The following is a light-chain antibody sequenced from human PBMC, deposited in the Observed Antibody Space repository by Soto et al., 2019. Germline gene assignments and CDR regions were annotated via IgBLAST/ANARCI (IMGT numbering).Light chain of an antibody. CDR3: QQYGAAPWT. V-gene: IGKV3-20*01. Sequence: EIVLTQSPGTLSLSPGERATLSCRASQSVSSNYLAWYQQKPGQAPRLLIYGASSRTTGIPDRFSGSGSGTDFSLTINRLEPEEFVVYYCQQYGAAPWTFGQGTKVEVK. J-gene: IGKJ1*01. CDR2: GAS. CDR1: QSVSSNY.